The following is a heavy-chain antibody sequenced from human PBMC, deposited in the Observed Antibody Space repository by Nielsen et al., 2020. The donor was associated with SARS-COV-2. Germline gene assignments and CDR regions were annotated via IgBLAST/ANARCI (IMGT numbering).Heavy chain of an antibody. CDR2: INHSGDT. V-gene: IGHV4-34*01. CDR1: GGSLSGFQ. Sequence: SETLSLTCVVYGGSLSGFQWKWIRQPPGKGLEWIAQINHSGDTKHNPSLKSRVTISVDTSKNQFSLKLSSVTAADTAVYYCARVTELYYFDYWGQGTLVTVSS. CDR3: ARVTELYYFDY. J-gene: IGHJ4*02. D-gene: IGHD1-14*01.